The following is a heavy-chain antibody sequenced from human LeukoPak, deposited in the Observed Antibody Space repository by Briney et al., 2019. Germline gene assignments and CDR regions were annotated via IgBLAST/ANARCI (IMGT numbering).Heavy chain of an antibody. CDR1: GGSISSYY. Sequence: PSETLSLTCTVSGGSISSYYWSWIRQPAGKGLEWIGRIYTSGSTNYNPSLKSRVTMSVGTSKNQFSLKLSSVTAADTAVYYCARSRYSSSSGYFDLWGRGTLVTVSS. V-gene: IGHV4-4*07. CDR3: ARSRYSSSSGYFDL. J-gene: IGHJ2*01. CDR2: IYTSGST. D-gene: IGHD6-13*01.